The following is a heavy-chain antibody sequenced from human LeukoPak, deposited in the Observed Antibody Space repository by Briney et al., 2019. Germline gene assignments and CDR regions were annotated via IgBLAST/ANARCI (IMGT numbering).Heavy chain of an antibody. D-gene: IGHD5-18*01. Sequence: GGSLRLSCAASGFTFSSYGMHWVRQAPGKGLEWVAVISYDGSNKYYADSVKGRFTISRDNSKNTLYLQMNSLRAEDVAVYYCAKDVGVSEDTAILDYWGQGTLVTVSS. J-gene: IGHJ4*02. V-gene: IGHV3-30*18. CDR1: GFTFSSYG. CDR3: AKDVGVSEDTAILDY. CDR2: ISYDGSNK.